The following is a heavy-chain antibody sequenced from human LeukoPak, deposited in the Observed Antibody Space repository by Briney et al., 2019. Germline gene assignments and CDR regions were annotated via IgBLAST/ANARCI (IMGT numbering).Heavy chain of an antibody. CDR1: GFTFSSYE. D-gene: IGHD6-19*01. Sequence: PGGSLRLSCAVSGFTFSSYEMNWVRQAPGKGLEWVSHISSSGSTKHYADSVKGRLTISRDNAKNSLYLQMNSLRGEDTAVYYCARELVAGSFDYWGQGTLVTVSS. CDR3: ARELVAGSFDY. J-gene: IGHJ4*02. CDR2: ISSSGSTK. V-gene: IGHV3-48*03.